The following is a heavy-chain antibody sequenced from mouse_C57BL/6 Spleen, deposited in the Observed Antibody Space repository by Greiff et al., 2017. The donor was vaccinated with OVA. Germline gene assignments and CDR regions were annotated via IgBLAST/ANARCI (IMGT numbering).Heavy chain of an antibody. CDR2: IWSGGST. J-gene: IGHJ1*03. V-gene: IGHV2-2*01. D-gene: IGHD2-4*01. CDR3: ARWDYDWDFDV. Sequence: VKVVESGPGLVQPSQSLSITCTVSGFSLTSYGVHWVRQSPGKGLEWLGVIWSGGSTDYNAAFISRLSISKDNSKSQVFFKMNSLQADDTAIYYCARWDYDWDFDVWGTGTTVTVSS. CDR1: GFSLTSYG.